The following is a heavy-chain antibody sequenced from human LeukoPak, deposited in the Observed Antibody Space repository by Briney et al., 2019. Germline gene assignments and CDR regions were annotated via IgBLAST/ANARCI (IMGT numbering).Heavy chain of an antibody. J-gene: IGHJ5*02. V-gene: IGHV4-59*01. CDR1: GGSISSYY. CDR3: ARDRNYYGSGSRGNWFDP. CDR2: IYYSGST. Sequence: SETLSLTCTVSGGSISSYYWSWIRQPPGKGLEWIGYIYYSGSTNYNPSLKSRVTISVDTSKNQFSLKLSSVTAADTAVYYCARDRNYYGSGSRGNWFDPWGQGTLVTVSS. D-gene: IGHD3-10*01.